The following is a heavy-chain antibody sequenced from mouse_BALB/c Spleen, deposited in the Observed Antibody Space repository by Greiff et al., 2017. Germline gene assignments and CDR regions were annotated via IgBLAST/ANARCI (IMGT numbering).Heavy chain of an antibody. Sequence: VQLQQSGAELARPGASVKLSCKASGYTFTSYWMQWVKQRPGQGLEWIGAIYPGDGDTRYTQKFKGKATLTADKSSSTAYMQLSSLASEDSAVYYCARTGDYGNYWGQGTLVTVSA. V-gene: IGHV1-87*01. D-gene: IGHD2-1*01. CDR2: IYPGDGDT. CDR3: ARTGDYGNY. J-gene: IGHJ3*01. CDR1: GYTFTSYW.